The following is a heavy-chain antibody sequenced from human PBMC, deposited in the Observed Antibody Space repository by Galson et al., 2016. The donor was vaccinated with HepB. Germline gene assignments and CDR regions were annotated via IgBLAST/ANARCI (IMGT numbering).Heavy chain of an antibody. J-gene: IGHJ4*02. D-gene: IGHD3-16*01. CDR3: TREGLSGEPLDY. CDR2: GNPRTGST. V-gene: IGHV1-46*01. Sequence: SVKVSCKASGYTFINYYMHWVRQAPGQGLEWMGIGNPRTGSTSYAQKFQDRVTVTRDTSTSTVYMELSSLRSEDTAVYYCTREGLSGEPLDYWGQGTLVTVSS. CDR1: GYTFINYY.